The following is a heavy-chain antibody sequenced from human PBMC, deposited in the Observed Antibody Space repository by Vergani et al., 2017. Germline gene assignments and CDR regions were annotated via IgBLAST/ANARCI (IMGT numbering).Heavy chain of an antibody. V-gene: IGHV3-30-3*01. D-gene: IGHD2-2*02. CDR1: GFTFSSYA. J-gene: IGHJ6*03. CDR2: ISYDGSNK. Sequence: QVQLVESGGGVVQPGRSLRLSCAASGFTFSSYAMHWVRQAPGKGLEWVAVISYDGSNKYYADSVKGRFTISRDNSKNTLYLQMNSLRAEDTDVYYCARDGRYCSSTSCYTGFYYYYYMDVWGKGTTVTVSS. CDR3: ARDGRYCSSTSCYTGFYYYYYMDV.